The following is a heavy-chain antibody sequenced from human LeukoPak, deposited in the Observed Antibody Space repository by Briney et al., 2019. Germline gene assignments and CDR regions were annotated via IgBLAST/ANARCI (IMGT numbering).Heavy chain of an antibody. CDR1: GFTFSSYW. Sequence: GGSLRLSCAASGFTFSSYWMSWVRLAPGKGLEGVANIKEDGSEKGYADSVNGRFTISRDNAQNSVHLQMNSLRAEDTAVYHCARDEYRSRWLHPWGQGTLVTVTS. D-gene: IGHD5-24*01. V-gene: IGHV3-7*01. J-gene: IGHJ5*02. CDR3: ARDEYRSRWLHP. CDR2: IKEDGSEK.